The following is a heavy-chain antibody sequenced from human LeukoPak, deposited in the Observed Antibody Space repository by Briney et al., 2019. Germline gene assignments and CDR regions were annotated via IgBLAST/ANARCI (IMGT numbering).Heavy chain of an antibody. CDR2: INHSGST. V-gene: IGHV4-34*01. Sequence: PSETLSLTCAVYGGSFSGYYWSWIRQPPGKGLEWIGEINHSGSTNYNPSLKSRVTISVDTSENQFSLKLSSVTAADTAVYYCARGLYYYGMDVWGQGTTVTVSS. J-gene: IGHJ6*02. CDR3: ARGLYYYGMDV. CDR1: GGSFSGYY.